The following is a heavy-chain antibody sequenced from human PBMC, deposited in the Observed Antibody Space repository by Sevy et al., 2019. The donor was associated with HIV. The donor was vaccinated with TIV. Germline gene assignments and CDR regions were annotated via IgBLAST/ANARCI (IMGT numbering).Heavy chain of an antibody. D-gene: IGHD3-22*01. V-gene: IGHV4-59*11. CDR2: IYDSGSS. J-gene: IGHJ4*02. CDR1: GGSISGHY. CDR3: ARGGALTYYDTTGFQNYFDT. Sequence: SETLSLTCAISGGSISGHYWGWIRQPPGKGLEWIAYIYDSGSSNYNPSLSGRVTISVDPSKNQLSLRLSSVTAADTAVYYCARGGALTYYDTTGFQNYFDTWGPGTLVTVSS.